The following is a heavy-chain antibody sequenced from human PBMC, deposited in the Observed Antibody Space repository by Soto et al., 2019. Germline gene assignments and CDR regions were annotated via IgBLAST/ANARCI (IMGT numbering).Heavy chain of an antibody. CDR2: INPSGGST. V-gene: IGHV1-46*01. Sequence: QVQLVQSGAEVKKPGASVKVSCKASGYTFTSYYMHWVRQAPGQGLEWMGIINPSGGSTSYAQKFQGRVTMTRDTSTSTVYMELSSLRSKDTAVYYCARDTGGDNWFDPWGQGTLVTVSS. D-gene: IGHD2-8*02. J-gene: IGHJ5*02. CDR1: GYTFTSYY. CDR3: ARDTGGDNWFDP.